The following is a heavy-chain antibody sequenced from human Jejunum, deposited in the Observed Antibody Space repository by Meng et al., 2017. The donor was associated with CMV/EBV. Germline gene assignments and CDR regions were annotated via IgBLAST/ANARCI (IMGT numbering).Heavy chain of an antibody. V-gene: IGHV3-30-3*01. CDR3: ARRGVSGTTRGWYDP. Sequence: GFTFGDYAMHWVRKAPGKGLDWVAVISFDGTNKYYADSVKGRFTISRDNYKNTLYLQMNSLRVEDTALYYCARRGVSGTTRGWYDPWGQGTLVTVSS. CDR2: ISFDGTNK. D-gene: IGHD1-7*01. J-gene: IGHJ5*02. CDR1: GFTFGDYA.